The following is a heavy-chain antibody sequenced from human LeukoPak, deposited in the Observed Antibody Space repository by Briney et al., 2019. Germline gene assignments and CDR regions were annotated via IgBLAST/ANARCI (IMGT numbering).Heavy chain of an antibody. CDR1: GFTLSSYW. CDR3: TRGLWGIDY. CDR2: IDTDGSST. D-gene: IGHD7-27*01. J-gene: IGHJ4*02. Sequence: PGGSLRLSFAASGFTLSSYWMHWVRQAPGKGLVWVSRIDTDGSSTNYADSVKGRFTISRDNAENTLYLEMKSLRAEDTAVYYCTRGLWGIDYWGQGALVTVSS. V-gene: IGHV3-74*01.